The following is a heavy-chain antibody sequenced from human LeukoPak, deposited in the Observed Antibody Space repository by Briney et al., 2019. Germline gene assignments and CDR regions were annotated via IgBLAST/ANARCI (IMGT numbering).Heavy chain of an antibody. CDR2: ISSSRSYI. CDR3: ARAAYYYDTSGYYDGPYFDY. J-gene: IGHJ4*02. CDR1: GFTFSSYS. V-gene: IGHV3-21*01. D-gene: IGHD3-22*01. Sequence: GGSLRLSCAASGFTFSSYSMNWVRQAPGKGLEWVSFISSSRSYIYYADSVKGRFTISRDNAKNSLYLQMNSLRAEDTAVYYCARAAYYYDTSGYYDGPYFDYWGQGTLVTVSS.